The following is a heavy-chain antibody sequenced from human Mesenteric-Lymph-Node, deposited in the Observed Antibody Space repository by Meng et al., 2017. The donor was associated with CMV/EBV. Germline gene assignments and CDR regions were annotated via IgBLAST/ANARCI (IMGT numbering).Heavy chain of an antibody. V-gene: IGHV3-30-3*01. CDR3: ARASAGYCSGGSCYSVGKTYGMDV. Sequence: LSLTCAASGFTFSSYAMHWVRQAPGKGLEWVAVISYDGSNKYYADSVKGRFTISRDNSKNTLYLQMNSLRAEDTAVYYCARASAGYCSGGSCYSVGKTYGMDVWGQGTTVTVSS. CDR1: GFTFSSYA. D-gene: IGHD2-15*01. CDR2: ISYDGSNK. J-gene: IGHJ6*02.